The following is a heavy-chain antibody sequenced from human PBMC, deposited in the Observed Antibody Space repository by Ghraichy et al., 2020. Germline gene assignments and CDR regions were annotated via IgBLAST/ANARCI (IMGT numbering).Heavy chain of an antibody. V-gene: IGHV3-74*01. Sequence: GGSLRLSCAASGFTFSSYWMHWVRQAPGKGLAWVSRINEDGSTITYADSVKGRFTISRDNAKNTLYLQMNSLRAEDTAMYYCARVSVGTAIVVFDYWGQGTLVNAST. J-gene: IGHJ4*02. CDR1: GFTFSSYW. CDR3: ARVSVGTAIVVFDY. D-gene: IGHD2-15*01. CDR2: INEDGSTI.